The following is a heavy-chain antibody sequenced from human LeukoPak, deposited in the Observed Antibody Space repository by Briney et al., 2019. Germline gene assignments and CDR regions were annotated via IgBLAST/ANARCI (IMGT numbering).Heavy chain of an antibody. Sequence: PSETLSLTCTVSGYSISSGYYWGWIRQPPGKGLEWIGSIYHSGSTYYNPSLKSRVTISVDTSKNQFSLRLTSVTAADTAMYYCTRDSGTTGEVKFDPWGQGTLVTVSS. CDR3: TRDSGTTGEVKFDP. CDR2: IYHSGST. CDR1: GYSISSGYY. D-gene: IGHD3-10*01. V-gene: IGHV4-38-2*02. J-gene: IGHJ5*02.